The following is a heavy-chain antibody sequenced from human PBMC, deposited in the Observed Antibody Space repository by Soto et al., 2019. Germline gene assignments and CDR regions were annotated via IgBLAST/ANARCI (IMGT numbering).Heavy chain of an antibody. J-gene: IGHJ4*02. Sequence: QVQLQQWGAGLLKPSETLSLTCAVYGGSFSGYYWSWIRQPPGKGLEWIGEINHSGSTNYNPSLTSRVTISVDTSKNQFSLKLSSVTAADTAVYYCARGGYCSSPSCLSFDYWGQGTLVTVSS. D-gene: IGHD2-2*01. CDR3: ARGGYCSSPSCLSFDY. CDR1: GGSFSGYY. V-gene: IGHV4-34*01. CDR2: INHSGST.